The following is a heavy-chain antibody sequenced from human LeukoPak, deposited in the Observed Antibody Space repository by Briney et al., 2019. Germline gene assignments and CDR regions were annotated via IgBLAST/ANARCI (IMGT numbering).Heavy chain of an antibody. CDR2: INPSSGDT. J-gene: IGHJ4*02. CDR1: GYTLTDYY. Sequence: ASVKVSCKASGYTLTDYYMHWLRQAPGQGLEWMGWINPSSGDTNYAQKLQGRVTMTRDTSISTAYMELNRLTSDETAVDFCAKNPYEYYFDYWGQGTLVTVSS. V-gene: IGHV1-2*02. CDR3: AKNPYEYYFDY. D-gene: IGHD5-12*01.